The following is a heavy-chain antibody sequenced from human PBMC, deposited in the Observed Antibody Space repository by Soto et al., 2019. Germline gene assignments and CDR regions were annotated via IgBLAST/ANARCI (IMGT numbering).Heavy chain of an antibody. V-gene: IGHV4-59*01. J-gene: IGHJ6*02. D-gene: IGHD3-10*01. CDR2: IYYSGST. CDR1: GGSISSYY. CDR3: ARARITMVREIIKYNMDV. Sequence: SETLSLTCTVSGGSISSYYWSWIRQPPGKGLEWIGYIYYSGSTNSNPSLQSRVTISVDTSNNQFSLKLRSVTAADTAVYYCARARITMVREIIKYNMDVCGPRTTVTVSS.